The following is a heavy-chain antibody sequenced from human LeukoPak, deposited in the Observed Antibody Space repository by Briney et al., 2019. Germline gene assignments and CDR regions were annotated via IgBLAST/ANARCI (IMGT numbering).Heavy chain of an antibody. CDR1: GYPISSGYY. CDR3: ARQMTVYPADYYYDSSGYYKYNWFDP. V-gene: IGHV4-38-2*01. J-gene: IGHJ5*02. D-gene: IGHD3-22*01. Sequence: SETLSLTCAVSGYPISSGYYWGWIRQPPGKGLEWIGSIYHSGSTYYNPPLKSRVTISVDTSKNQFSLKLSSVTAADTAVYYCARQMTVYPADYYYDSSGYYKYNWFDPWGQGTLVTVSS. CDR2: IYHSGST.